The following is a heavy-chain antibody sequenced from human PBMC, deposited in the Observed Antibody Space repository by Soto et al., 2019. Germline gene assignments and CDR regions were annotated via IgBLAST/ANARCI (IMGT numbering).Heavy chain of an antibody. V-gene: IGHV3-30*18. Sequence: GGSLRLSCAASGFTFNNYGMNWVRQAPGKGLEWVAIISNDGSNKYYIESVRGRFTISRDNSKNMLFLQMNSLRVEDTAVYFCTKDGRFDSDGSLYYYYYGMDVWGQGTTVTVSS. CDR2: ISNDGSNK. CDR3: TKDGRFDSDGSLYYYYYGMDV. J-gene: IGHJ6*02. CDR1: GFTFNNYG. D-gene: IGHD2-15*01.